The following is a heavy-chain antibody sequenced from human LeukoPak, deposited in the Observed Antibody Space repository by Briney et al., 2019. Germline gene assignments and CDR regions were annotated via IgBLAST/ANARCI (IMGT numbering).Heavy chain of an antibody. V-gene: IGHV4-61*01. CDR1: GYSISSSYY. Sequence: SETLSLTCTVSGYSISSSYYWSWIRQPPGKGLEWIGYIYYSGSTNYNPSLKSRVTISVDTSKNQFSLKLSSVTAADTAVYYCARVKHCSGGSCYSRWFDPWGQGTLVTVSS. CDR3: ARVKHCSGGSCYSRWFDP. J-gene: IGHJ5*02. D-gene: IGHD2-15*01. CDR2: IYYSGST.